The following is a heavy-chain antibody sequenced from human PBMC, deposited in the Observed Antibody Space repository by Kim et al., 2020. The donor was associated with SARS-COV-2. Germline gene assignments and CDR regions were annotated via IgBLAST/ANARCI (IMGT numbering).Heavy chain of an antibody. CDR3: ARRMGGDYLNWFDP. CDR2: IYYSGST. J-gene: IGHJ5*02. D-gene: IGHD4-17*01. CDR1: GGSISSYY. V-gene: IGHV4-59*08. Sequence: SETLSLTCTVSGGSISSYYWSWIRQPPGKGLEWIGYIYYSGSTNYNPSLKSRVTISVDTSKNQFSLKLSSVTAADTAVYFCARRMGGDYLNWFDPWGQGTLVTVSS.